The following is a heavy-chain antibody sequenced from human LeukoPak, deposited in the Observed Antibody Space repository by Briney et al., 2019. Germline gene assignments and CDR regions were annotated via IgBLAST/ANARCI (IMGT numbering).Heavy chain of an antibody. D-gene: IGHD5-24*01. CDR1: GGSFSGYY. Sequence: SETLSLTCAVYGGSFSGYYWSWIRQPPGKGLEWIGEINHSGSTNYNPSLKSRVTISVDTSKNQFSLKLSSVTAADTAVYYCARGPRWLQLSYWGQGTLVTVSS. J-gene: IGHJ4*02. CDR2: INHSGST. V-gene: IGHV4-34*01. CDR3: ARGPRWLQLSY.